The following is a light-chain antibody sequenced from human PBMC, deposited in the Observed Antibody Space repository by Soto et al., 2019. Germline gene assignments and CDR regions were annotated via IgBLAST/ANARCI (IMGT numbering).Light chain of an antibody. Sequence: MTQSPSSLSASVGDRVTITCRASQGISNYLAWYQQKPGQAPRLLMYGVSTRATGIPARFSGGGSATDFTLTISSLQSEDSAFYFCQSYNDWPFASGLGTRLEI. CDR1: QGISNY. CDR2: GVS. J-gene: IGKJ2*01. CDR3: QSYNDWPFA. V-gene: IGKV3-15*01.